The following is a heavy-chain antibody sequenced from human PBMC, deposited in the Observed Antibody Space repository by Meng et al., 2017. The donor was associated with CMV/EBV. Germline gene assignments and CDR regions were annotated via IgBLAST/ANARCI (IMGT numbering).Heavy chain of an antibody. CDR3: ARGVGYCSSTSCYTWPFRAFDI. CDR1: GGSISSGDYY. D-gene: IGHD2-2*02. CDR2: IYYSGST. Sequence: LRLSCTVSGGSISSGDYYWSWIRQPPGKGLEWIGYIYYSGSTYYNPSLKSRVTISVDTSKNQFSLKLSSVTAADTAVYYCARGVGYCSSTSCYTWPFRAFDIWGQGTMVTVSS. V-gene: IGHV4-30-4*08. J-gene: IGHJ3*02.